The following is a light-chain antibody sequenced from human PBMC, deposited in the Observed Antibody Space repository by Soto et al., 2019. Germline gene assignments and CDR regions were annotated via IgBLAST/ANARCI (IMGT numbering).Light chain of an antibody. CDR2: EVS. V-gene: IGLV2-11*01. CDR3: CSYAGSYPYV. CDR1: SSDVGGYNY. J-gene: IGLJ1*01. Sequence: QSVLTQPRSVSGSPGQSVTISCTGTSSDVGGYNYVSWYQQHPGKAPKLMIYEVSKRPSGVPDRFSGSKSGNTASLTISGLQAEDEADYYCCSYAGSYPYVFGTGTKVTVL.